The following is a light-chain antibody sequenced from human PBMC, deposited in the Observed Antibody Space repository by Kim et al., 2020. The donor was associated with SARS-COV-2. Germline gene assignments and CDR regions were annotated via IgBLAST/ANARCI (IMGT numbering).Light chain of an antibody. J-gene: IGKJ1*01. CDR3: KQYNSYAPWT. CDR2: DAS. CDR1: QSISSW. V-gene: IGKV1-5*01. Sequence: DIQMTQSPSTLSESVGDRVTLTCRASQSISSWLAWYQQKPRKAPKLLIYDASTLESGVPSRISGSGSGTEFTLTISSLQPDDFATYYCKQYNSYAPWTFGQGAKVDSK.